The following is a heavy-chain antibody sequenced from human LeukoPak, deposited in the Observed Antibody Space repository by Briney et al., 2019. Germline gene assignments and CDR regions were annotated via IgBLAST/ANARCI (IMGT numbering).Heavy chain of an antibody. D-gene: IGHD6-13*01. CDR1: GFTFSSYG. Sequence: GGSLRLSCAASGFTFSSYGMHWVRQAPGKGLEWVAFIRYDGSNKYYADSVKGRFTISRDNSKNTLYLQMNSLRAEDTAVYYCAKDPARRSIAAAGRDYWAQGTLLTVSS. CDR3: AKDPARRSIAAAGRDY. J-gene: IGHJ4*02. CDR2: IRYDGSNK. V-gene: IGHV3-30*02.